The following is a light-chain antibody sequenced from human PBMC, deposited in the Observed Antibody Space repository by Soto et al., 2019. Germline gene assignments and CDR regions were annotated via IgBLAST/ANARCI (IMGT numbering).Light chain of an antibody. CDR1: QSVGSN. CDR3: QQYDTWPPYS. CDR2: GAS. Sequence: EIVMTQSPATLSVSPGGRGTLSCRASQSVGSNLAWSHHKPGQAPRLLIRGASTRATGIPARFSGSGSGTEFTLTISSLQSEDVGTYYCQQYDTWPPYSFGQGTKVELK. V-gene: IGKV3-15*01. J-gene: IGKJ2*03.